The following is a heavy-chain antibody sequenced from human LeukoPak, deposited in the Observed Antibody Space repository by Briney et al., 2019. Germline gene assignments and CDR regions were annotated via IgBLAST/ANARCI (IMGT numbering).Heavy chain of an antibody. Sequence: ASVKVSCKASGYTFTGYYMHWVRQAPGQGLEWMGWINPNSGGTNYAQKFQGRVTMTRDTSIGTAYMELSRLRSDDTAVYYCARGNCSSTSCYRPYYYYGMDVWGQGTTVTVSS. V-gene: IGHV1-2*02. J-gene: IGHJ6*02. CDR1: GYTFTGYY. CDR3: ARGNCSSTSCYRPYYYYGMDV. CDR2: INPNSGGT. D-gene: IGHD2-2*01.